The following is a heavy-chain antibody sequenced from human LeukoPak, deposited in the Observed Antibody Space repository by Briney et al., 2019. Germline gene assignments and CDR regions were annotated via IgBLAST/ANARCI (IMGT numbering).Heavy chain of an antibody. D-gene: IGHD5-12*01. Sequence: PSETLSLTCAVYGGSFSGYYWSWIRQPPGKGLEWIGEINHSGSTNYNPSLKSRVTISVDTSKNQFSLKLSSVTAADTAVYYCAGAGEWLRVFDYWGQGILVTVSS. J-gene: IGHJ4*02. V-gene: IGHV4-34*01. CDR2: INHSGST. CDR3: AGAGEWLRVFDY. CDR1: GGSFSGYY.